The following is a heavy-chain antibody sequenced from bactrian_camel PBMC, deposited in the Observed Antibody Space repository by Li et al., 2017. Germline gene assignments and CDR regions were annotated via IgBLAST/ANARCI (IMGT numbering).Heavy chain of an antibody. V-gene: IGHV3S1*01. CDR1: SVGFSPDC. D-gene: IGHD3*01. CDR2: ISTRNGFT. J-gene: IGHJ4*01. CDR3: AKLCGNCYLGSCRCYKY. Sequence: HVQLVESGGGSVEAGGSLRLSCATSSVGFSPDCFAWFRQIPGREREGVASISTRNGFTDYTDSVKGRFTISRDNAKNTLYLQLNSLKTEDTAMCYRAKLCGNCYLGSCRCYKYWGQGTQVTVS.